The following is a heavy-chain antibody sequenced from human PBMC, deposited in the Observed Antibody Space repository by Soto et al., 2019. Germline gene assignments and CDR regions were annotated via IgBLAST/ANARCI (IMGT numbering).Heavy chain of an antibody. Sequence: QVQLVESGGGVVQPGRSLRLSCAASGFTFSSYGMHWVRQAPGKGLEWVAVISYDGSNKYYADSVKGRFTISRDNSKNPLYLKMNSLRAEDTVVYYCEKKAAAGYYYYMDVWGKGTTVTVSS. V-gene: IGHV3-30*18. CDR2: ISYDGSNK. CDR3: EKKAAAGYYYYMDV. CDR1: GFTFSSYG. J-gene: IGHJ6*03. D-gene: IGHD6-13*01.